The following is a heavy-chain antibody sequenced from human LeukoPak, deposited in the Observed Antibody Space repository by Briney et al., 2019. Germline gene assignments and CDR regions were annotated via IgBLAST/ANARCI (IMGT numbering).Heavy chain of an antibody. J-gene: IGHJ6*03. Sequence: PGGSLRLSCAASGFTFSSYSMNWVRQAPGKGLEWVSSISSSSSYIYYADSVKGRFTISRDNAKNSLYLQMDSLRAEDTAVYYCARVEKWEPTYYYYYMDVWGKGTTVTVSS. D-gene: IGHD1-26*01. V-gene: IGHV3-21*01. CDR1: GFTFSSYS. CDR3: ARVEKWEPTYYYYYMDV. CDR2: ISSSSSYI.